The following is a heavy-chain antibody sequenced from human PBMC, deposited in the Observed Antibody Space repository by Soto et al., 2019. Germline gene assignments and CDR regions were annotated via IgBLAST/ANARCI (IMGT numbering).Heavy chain of an antibody. CDR3: VKVAYYDSSGYYVPYYFDY. D-gene: IGHD3-22*01. V-gene: IGHV3-64D*08. J-gene: IGHJ4*02. Sequence: GGSLRLSCSASGFTFSSYAMHWVRQAPGKGLEYVSAISSNGGSTYYADSVKGRFTISRDNSKNTLYLQMSSLRAEDTAVYYCVKVAYYDSSGYYVPYYFDYWGQGTLVTVSS. CDR2: ISSNGGST. CDR1: GFTFSSYA.